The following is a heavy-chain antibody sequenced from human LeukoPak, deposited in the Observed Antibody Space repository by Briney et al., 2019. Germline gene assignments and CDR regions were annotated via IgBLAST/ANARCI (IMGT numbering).Heavy chain of an antibody. D-gene: IGHD3-22*01. J-gene: IGHJ4*02. CDR2: MSGSGGST. V-gene: IGHV3-23*01. Sequence: PGGSLRLSCAASGFTFSSYAMSWVRQAPGKGLEWVSGMSGSGGSTYYADSVKGRFTISRDNSKNTLYPQMNSLRAEDTAVYYCAKDRGKVHYDSSGYHRDYFDYWGQGTLVTVSS. CDR1: GFTFSSYA. CDR3: AKDRGKVHYDSSGYHRDYFDY.